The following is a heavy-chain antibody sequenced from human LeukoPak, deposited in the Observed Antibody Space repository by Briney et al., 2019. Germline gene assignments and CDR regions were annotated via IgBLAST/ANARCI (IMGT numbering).Heavy chain of an antibody. D-gene: IGHD3-10*02. CDR1: GFTFRNYG. CDR2: ISGGGGNT. CDR3: AELGITMIGGV. Sequence: GGSLRLSCATSGFTFRNYGMSWVRQAPGKGLEWVSDISGGGGNTYYADSVKGRFTISRDNAKNSLYLQMNSLRAEDTAVYYCAELGITMIGGVWGKGTTVTISS. V-gene: IGHV3-23*01. J-gene: IGHJ6*04.